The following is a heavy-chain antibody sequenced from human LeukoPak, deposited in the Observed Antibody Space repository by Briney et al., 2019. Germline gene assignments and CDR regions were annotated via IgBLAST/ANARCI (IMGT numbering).Heavy chain of an antibody. Sequence: PGGSLRLSCAASGFTFTSYAVSWVRQAPGKGLEWVSAISGSGGSTYYADSVKGRFTISRDNSKNTLYLQMNSVRADDTAVYYCAKAIPADGYWGQGTLVTVSS. J-gene: IGHJ4*02. V-gene: IGHV3-23*01. CDR1: GFTFTSYA. CDR3: AKAIPADGY. D-gene: IGHD2-2*01. CDR2: ISGSGGST.